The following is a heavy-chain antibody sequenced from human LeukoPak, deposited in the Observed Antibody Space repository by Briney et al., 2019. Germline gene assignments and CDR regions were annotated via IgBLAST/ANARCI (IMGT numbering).Heavy chain of an antibody. CDR2: INPNSGGT. Sequence: GASVKVSCKASGYTFTGYYMHWVRQAPGQGLEWMGWINPNSGGTNHAQKFQGRVTMTRDTSISTAYMELSRLRSDDTAVYYCARDGAYSGYDQYFDYWGQGTLVTVSS. J-gene: IGHJ4*02. V-gene: IGHV1-2*02. CDR1: GYTFTGYY. D-gene: IGHD5-12*01. CDR3: ARDGAYSGYDQYFDY.